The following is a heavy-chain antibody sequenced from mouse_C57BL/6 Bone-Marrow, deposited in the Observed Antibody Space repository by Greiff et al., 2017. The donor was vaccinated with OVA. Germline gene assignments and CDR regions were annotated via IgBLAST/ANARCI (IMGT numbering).Heavy chain of an antibody. D-gene: IGHD2-4*01. CDR1: GYTFTSYW. J-gene: IGHJ4*01. CDR2: IDPNSGGT. V-gene: IGHV1-72*01. CDR3: ARPASTMITEGYYYAMDY. Sequence: VQLQQPGAELVKPGASVKLSCKASGYTFTSYWMHWVKQRPGQGLEWIGRIDPNSGGTKYNEKFKSKATLTVDKSSSTAYMQLSSLTSEDSAVYYRARPASTMITEGYYYAMDYWGQGTSVTVSS.